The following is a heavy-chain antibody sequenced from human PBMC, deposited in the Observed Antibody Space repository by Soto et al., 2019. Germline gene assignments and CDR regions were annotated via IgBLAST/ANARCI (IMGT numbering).Heavy chain of an antibody. D-gene: IGHD1-1*01. CDR1: GGSINSYY. CDR3: TRTITGYAFDS. J-gene: IGHJ4*02. Sequence: PTETLSLTSTVSGGSINSYYWTWIRQPPGKGLEWIGYIYYTGSTNYNPSLKGRVTISLDRSKNQFSLKLGSVIAADTAMYYCTRTITGYAFDSWGQGTPVTVSS. CDR2: IYYTGST. V-gene: IGHV4-59*01.